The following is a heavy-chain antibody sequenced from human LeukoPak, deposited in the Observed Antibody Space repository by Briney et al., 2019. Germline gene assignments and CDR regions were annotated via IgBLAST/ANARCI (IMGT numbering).Heavy chain of an antibody. D-gene: IGHD2-15*01. CDR1: GYTFTSYG. Sequence: ASVKVSCKASGYTFTSYGVSWVRQAPGQGLEWMGWISAYNGNTNYAQKLQGRVTMTTDTSTSTAYMELRSLRSDDTAVYYCARDPKDIVVVVADADYYYYGMDVWGQGTTVTVSS. CDR2: ISAYNGNT. J-gene: IGHJ6*02. V-gene: IGHV1-18*01. CDR3: ARDPKDIVVVVADADYYYYGMDV.